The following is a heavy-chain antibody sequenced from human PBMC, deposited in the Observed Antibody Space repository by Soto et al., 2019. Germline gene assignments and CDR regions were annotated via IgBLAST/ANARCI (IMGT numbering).Heavy chain of an antibody. CDR2: MNPNSGNT. CDR3: ARHNSCSRAPHFDY. CDR1: GYTFTSYD. D-gene: IGHD6-6*01. V-gene: IGHV1-8*01. J-gene: IGHJ4*02. Sequence: QVQLVQSGAEVKKPGASVKVSCKASGYTFTSYDINWVRQATGQGLEWMGWMNPNSGNTGYAQKLQGRVTMTRNTSISTAYMELSSLRSEDTAVYYCARHNSCSRAPHFDYWGQGTLVTVSS.